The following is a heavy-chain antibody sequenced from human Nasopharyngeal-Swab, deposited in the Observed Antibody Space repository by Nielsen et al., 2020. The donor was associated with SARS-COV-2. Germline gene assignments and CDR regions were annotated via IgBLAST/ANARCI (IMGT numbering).Heavy chain of an antibody. J-gene: IGHJ4*02. CDR3: VHLCLPGF. Sequence: SETLSLTCTVSGYSISSGYYWGWIRQPPGKGLEWIASIYHNGNTYYNPSLKSRVTISVDTSKHQFSLKLNSVTAADTALYFCVHLCLPGFWGQGTLVTVSS. CDR1: GYSISSGYY. V-gene: IGHV4-38-2*02. CDR2: IYHNGNT. D-gene: IGHD2-21*01.